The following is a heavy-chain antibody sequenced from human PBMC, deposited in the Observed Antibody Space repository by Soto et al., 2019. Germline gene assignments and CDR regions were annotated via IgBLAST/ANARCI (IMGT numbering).Heavy chain of an antibody. V-gene: IGHV3-30*18. CDR3: AKGEVRGIIPSYFDY. J-gene: IGHJ4*02. CDR2: ISNDGSNE. CDR1: GFTFRWFG. Sequence: GGSLRLSCAGSGFTFRWFGMNWVRQAPGKGLEWVARISNDGSNEYYVNSVKGRFTISRDNSKNTLYLQMDSLRAEDTAVYYCAKGEVRGIIPSYFDYWGLGTLVTVSS. D-gene: IGHD3-10*01.